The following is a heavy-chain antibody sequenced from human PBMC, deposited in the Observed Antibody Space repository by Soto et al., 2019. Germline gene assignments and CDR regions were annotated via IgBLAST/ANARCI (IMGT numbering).Heavy chain of an antibody. CDR2: ISTYNGHT. CDR3: AREIRSYYYFDY. J-gene: IGHJ4*02. D-gene: IGHD1-26*01. CDR1: GYTFTSYV. Sequence: QVQLVQSGVEVKKPGASVKVSCKASGYTFTSYVITWVRQAPGQGLEWMGWISTYNGHTDYTQKLQGRVTMTTDTSTSTAYMELRSLRSVDTAVYYCAREIRSYYYFDYWGQGTLVTVSS. V-gene: IGHV1-18*01.